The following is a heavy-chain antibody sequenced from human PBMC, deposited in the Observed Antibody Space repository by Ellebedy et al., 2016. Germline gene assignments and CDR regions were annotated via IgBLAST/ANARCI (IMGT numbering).Heavy chain of an antibody. Sequence: SETLSLXXTVSGGSISSYYWSWIRQPAGKGLEWIGRIYTSESTNFNPSLKSRVTMSVDTSKNQFSLNLTSVTAADTAVYYCARGKNGYNWDWGQGTLVTVSS. J-gene: IGHJ4*02. CDR3: ARGKNGYNWD. CDR1: GGSISSYY. V-gene: IGHV4-4*07. D-gene: IGHD5-24*01. CDR2: IYTSEST.